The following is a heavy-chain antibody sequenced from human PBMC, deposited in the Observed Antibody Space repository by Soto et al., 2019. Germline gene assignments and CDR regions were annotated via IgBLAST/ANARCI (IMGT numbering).Heavy chain of an antibody. CDR3: VIFYYDSSGYYPYYFDY. CDR1: GFTFSSYS. Sequence: GGSLRLSCAASGFTFSSYSMNWVRQAPGKGLEWVSYISSSGSTIYYADSVKGRFTISRDNAKNSLYLQMNSLRAEDTAVYYCVIFYYDSSGYYPYYFDYWGQGTLVTVSS. J-gene: IGHJ4*02. D-gene: IGHD3-22*01. CDR2: ISSSGSTI. V-gene: IGHV3-48*04.